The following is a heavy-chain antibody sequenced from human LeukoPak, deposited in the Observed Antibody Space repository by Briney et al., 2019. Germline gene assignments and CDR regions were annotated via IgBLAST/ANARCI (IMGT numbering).Heavy chain of an antibody. CDR2: IIDSGEST. D-gene: IGHD3-16*01. CDR3: AKLGGQELHNYYVAV. Sequence: GGSLRLSCAASGFTFRSYAMSWVRQAPGKGLEGVSGIIDSGESTYYANFAKGRFTISRDNSNNTLYLQMNSLRAEDTAVYYCAKLGGQELHNYYVAVCGKGTTVAVSS. CDR1: GFTFRSYA. J-gene: IGHJ6*03. V-gene: IGHV3-23*01.